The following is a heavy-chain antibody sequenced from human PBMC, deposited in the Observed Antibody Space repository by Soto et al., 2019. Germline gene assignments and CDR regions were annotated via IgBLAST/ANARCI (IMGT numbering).Heavy chain of an antibody. CDR1: GYTFTSYA. J-gene: IGHJ3*01. CDR3: ARGRRYCSGGSCHRLRGAFDF. Sequence: ASVKVSCKASGYTFTSYAMHWVRQAPGQRLEWMGWINAGNGNTKYSQKFQGRVTITRDTSASTAYMELSSLRSEDTAVYYCARGRRYCSGGSCHRLRGAFDFWGQGTLDTCSS. CDR2: INAGNGNT. V-gene: IGHV1-3*01. D-gene: IGHD2-15*01.